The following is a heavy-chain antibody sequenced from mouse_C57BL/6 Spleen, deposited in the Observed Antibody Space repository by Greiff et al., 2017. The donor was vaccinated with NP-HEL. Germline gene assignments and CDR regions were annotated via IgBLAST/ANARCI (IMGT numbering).Heavy chain of an antibody. CDR1: GFTFSDYY. Sequence: EVMLVESEGGLVQPGSSMKLSCTASGFTFSDYYMAWVRQVPEKGLEWVANINYDGSSTYYLASLKSRFIISRDNAKNILYLQMSSLKSEDTATYYCARAGGSSSFFDYWGQGTTLTVSS. V-gene: IGHV5-16*01. J-gene: IGHJ2*01. D-gene: IGHD1-1*01. CDR2: INYDGSST. CDR3: ARAGGSSSFFDY.